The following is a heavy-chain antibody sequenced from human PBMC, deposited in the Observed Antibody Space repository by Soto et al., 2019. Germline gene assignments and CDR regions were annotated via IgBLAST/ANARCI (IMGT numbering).Heavy chain of an antibody. Sequence: QVQLQQWGAGLLKPSETLSLTCAVYGGSFSGYYWSWIRQPPGKGLEWIGEINHSGSTNYNPSLKSRVTIAVDTSKTQFSLKLSSVTAADTAVYYCARGTSLVVVPAAAITYNWFDPWGQGTLVTVSS. D-gene: IGHD2-2*01. CDR2: INHSGST. CDR3: ARGTSLVVVPAAAITYNWFDP. J-gene: IGHJ5*02. CDR1: GGSFSGYY. V-gene: IGHV4-34*01.